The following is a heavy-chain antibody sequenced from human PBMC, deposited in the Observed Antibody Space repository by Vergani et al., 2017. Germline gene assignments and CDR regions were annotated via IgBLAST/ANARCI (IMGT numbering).Heavy chain of an antibody. V-gene: IGHV3-33*01. CDR1: RSTFKTYG. D-gene: IGHD2-15*01. CDR2: IYYDGSNA. Sequence: QGQLVESGGGIVQPGRSLTLSCVASRSTFKTYGMHWVRQAPGKGLEWVGLIYYDGSNAYYADSVKGRFTISRDNSKNTLYLQMNSLSAEDTAVYYCARLGCTATSCQGYYYYYMDVWGKGTRVTVSS. J-gene: IGHJ6*03. CDR3: ARLGCTATSCQGYYYYYMDV.